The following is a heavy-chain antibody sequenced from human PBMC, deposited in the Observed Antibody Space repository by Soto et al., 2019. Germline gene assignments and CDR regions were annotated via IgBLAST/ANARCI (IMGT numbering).Heavy chain of an antibody. CDR2: ISPYSGSR. J-gene: IGHJ4*02. V-gene: IGHV1-18*04. Sequence: QVQLVQSGGEVKRPGASVKVSCKASGYDFERFPISWVRQARGQGLEWMGLISPYSGSRYYAEKFQGRVTMTTDTTTSTAYMELRSLTSDDTAVYFCAREQSAFGDLYYVDFWGQGTLVTVSS. CDR3: AREQSAFGDLYYVDF. CDR1: GYDFERFP. D-gene: IGHD4-17*01.